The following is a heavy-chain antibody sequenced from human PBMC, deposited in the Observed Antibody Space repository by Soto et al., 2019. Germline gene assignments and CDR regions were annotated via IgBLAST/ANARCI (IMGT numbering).Heavy chain of an antibody. V-gene: IGHV4-39*01. J-gene: IGHJ4*02. CDR1: GGSISSSSYY. D-gene: IGHD6-13*01. CDR2: IYYSGST. Sequence: SETLSLTCTVFGGSISSSSYYWVWIRQPPGKGLEWIGSIYYSGSTYYNPSLKSRVTISVDTSKNQFSLKLSSVTAADTAVYYCARLRWSGPDNFFDYWGQGTQVTVSS. CDR3: ARLRWSGPDNFFDY.